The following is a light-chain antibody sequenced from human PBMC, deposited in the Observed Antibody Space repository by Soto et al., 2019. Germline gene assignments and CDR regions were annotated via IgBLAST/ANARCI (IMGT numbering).Light chain of an antibody. J-gene: IGKJ4*01. CDR3: QQRRDWLT. CDR1: QSVTNSE. Sequence: FVLTQSPGNLSVSPGERVTLSCKVSQSVTNSELAWYQQKPGQAPRLLIYATSSRATGVPTRFSGGGSGTEFTLSISNLEPEDFAVDDCQQRRDWLTFGGGTKVDIK. V-gene: IGKV3D-20*02. CDR2: ATS.